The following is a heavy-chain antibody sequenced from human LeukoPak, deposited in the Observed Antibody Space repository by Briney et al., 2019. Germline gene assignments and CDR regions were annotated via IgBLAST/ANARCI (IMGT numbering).Heavy chain of an antibody. Sequence: GRSLRLSCAASGFTFSSYGMHWVRQAPGKGLERVAVISYDGSNKYYADSVKGRFTISRDNSKNTLYLQMNSVRAEDTAVYYCAKDLNSGPRDIWGQGTMVTVSS. J-gene: IGHJ3*02. CDR2: ISYDGSNK. V-gene: IGHV3-30*18. D-gene: IGHD1-26*01. CDR1: GFTFSSYG. CDR3: AKDLNSGPRDI.